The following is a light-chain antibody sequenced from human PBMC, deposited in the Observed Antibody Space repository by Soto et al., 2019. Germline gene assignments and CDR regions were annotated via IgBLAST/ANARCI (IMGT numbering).Light chain of an antibody. CDR3: QQYNKWPPLT. Sequence: EIVMTQSPATLSVSPGERATLSCRASQSVSSNLAWYQQKPGQAPRLLIYGASIMATGIPARFSGSGSGTEFTLTISSLQSEDFAIYYCQQYNKWPPLTFGGGTKVEIK. J-gene: IGKJ4*01. CDR1: QSVSSN. CDR2: GAS. V-gene: IGKV3D-15*01.